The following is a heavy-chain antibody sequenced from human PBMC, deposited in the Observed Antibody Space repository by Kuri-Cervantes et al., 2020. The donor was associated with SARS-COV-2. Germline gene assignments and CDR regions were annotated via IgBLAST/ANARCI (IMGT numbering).Heavy chain of an antibody. J-gene: IGHJ6*02. V-gene: IGHV3-7*03. Sequence: GGSLRLSCAASGFTFSSYWMSWVRQAPGKGLEWVANIKQDGSEKYYVDSVKGRFTISRDNSKNTLYLQMNSLRAEDTAVYYCASSRGSMDVWGQGTTVTVSS. CDR1: GFTFSSYW. D-gene: IGHD3-10*01. CDR3: ASSRGSMDV. CDR2: IKQDGSEK.